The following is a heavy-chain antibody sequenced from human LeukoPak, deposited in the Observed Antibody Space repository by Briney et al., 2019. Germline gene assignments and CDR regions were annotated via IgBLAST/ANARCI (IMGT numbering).Heavy chain of an antibody. CDR1: GGSISRSSYF. CDR2: ILYTGST. V-gene: IGHV4-39*01. J-gene: IGHJ4*02. CDR3: ARLYGGGVDY. Sequence: SETLSLTCTVSGGSISRSSYFWGWIRQPPGKGLEWIGSILYTGSTYYNPSLKIRVAISVDTSKNQFSLKLSSVTAADAAVYFCARLYGGGVDYWGQGTLVTVSS. D-gene: IGHD4/OR15-4a*01.